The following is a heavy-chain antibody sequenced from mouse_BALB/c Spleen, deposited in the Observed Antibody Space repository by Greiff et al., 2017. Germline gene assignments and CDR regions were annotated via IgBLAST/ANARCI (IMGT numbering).Heavy chain of an antibody. Sequence: VQLQQPGAELVKPGASVKLSCKASGYTFTSYYMYWVKQRPGQGLEWIGGINPSNGGTNFNEKFKSKATLTVDKSSSTAYMQLSSLTSEDSAVYYCTPGRTGSWLAYWGQGTLVTVSA. CDR2: INPSNGGT. J-gene: IGHJ3*01. V-gene: IGHV1S81*02. D-gene: IGHD4-1*01. CDR1: GYTFTSYY. CDR3: TPGRTGSWLAY.